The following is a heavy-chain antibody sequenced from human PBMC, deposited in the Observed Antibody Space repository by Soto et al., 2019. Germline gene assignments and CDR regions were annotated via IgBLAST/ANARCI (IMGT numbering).Heavy chain of an antibody. CDR1: GYTFTSYG. V-gene: IGHV1-18*01. J-gene: IGHJ4*02. CDR2: ISAYNGNT. Sequence: ASVKVSCKASGYTFTSYGSSWVRQAKGQGLEWMGWISAYNGNTNYAQKLQGRVTMTTDTSTSTAYMELRSLRSDDTAVYYCARVRVVVVAATPGYFDYWGQGTLVTVSS. CDR3: ARVRVVVVAATPGYFDY. D-gene: IGHD2-15*01.